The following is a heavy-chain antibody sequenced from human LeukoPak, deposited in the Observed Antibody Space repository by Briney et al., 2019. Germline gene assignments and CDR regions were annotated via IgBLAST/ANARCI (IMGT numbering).Heavy chain of an antibody. CDR3: ATVVRGLWDWFDP. V-gene: IGHV1-24*01. D-gene: IGHD1-26*01. CDR2: FDPEDGET. CDR1: GYTLTELP. Sequence: ASVKVSCKVSGYTLTELPMHWVRQAPGKGLEWMGGFDPEDGETIYAQKFQGRVTMTEDTSTDTAYMELSSLRSEDTAVYYCATVVRGLWDWFDPWGQGTLVTVSS. J-gene: IGHJ5*02.